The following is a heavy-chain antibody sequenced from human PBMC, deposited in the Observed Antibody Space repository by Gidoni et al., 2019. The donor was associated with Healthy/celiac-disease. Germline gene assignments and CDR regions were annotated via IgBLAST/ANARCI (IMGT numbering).Heavy chain of an antibody. V-gene: IGHV4-39*01. CDR3: ATQYSSSWYGFRVY. CDR2: IYYSGST. J-gene: IGHJ4*02. CDR1: GGSTSSSIYY. Sequence: QLQLQESGPGLVKPSATLSLPCTVSGGSTSSSIYYWGWSRQPPGKGLEWIGSIYYSGSTYYNPSLKSRVTISVDTSKNQFSLKLSSVTAADTAVYYCATQYSSSWYGFRVYWGQGTLVTVSS. D-gene: IGHD6-13*01.